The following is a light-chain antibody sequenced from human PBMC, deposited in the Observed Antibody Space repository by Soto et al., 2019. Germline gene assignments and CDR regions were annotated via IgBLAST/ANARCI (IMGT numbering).Light chain of an antibody. CDR1: QSVSSSY. Sequence: EIVLTHSPGTLSLSPGERPTLSCRASQSVSSSYLAWYQQKPGQAPRLLIYATSSRSTGIPDRFSGSASGTDLTLTISGLEPEDFAVYYCQQDDTSPPLYIFGRGTKVEIK. V-gene: IGKV3-20*01. J-gene: IGKJ2*01. CDR2: ATS. CDR3: QQDDTSPPLYI.